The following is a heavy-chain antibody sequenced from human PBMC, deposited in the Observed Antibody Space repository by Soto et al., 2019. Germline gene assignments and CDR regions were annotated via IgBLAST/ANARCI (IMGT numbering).Heavy chain of an antibody. Sequence: PGGSLRLSCAASGFTFSNYGMYWVRQAPGKGLEWVAVISYDGSHKYYAESVKGRFTISRDNSKNTLYLQMNSLRAEDTAVYYCAKPAGDRFEELLLYHFDYWGQGTLVTVSS. CDR1: GFTFSNYG. CDR3: AKPAGDRFEELLLYHFDY. V-gene: IGHV3-30*18. J-gene: IGHJ4*02. CDR2: ISYDGSHK. D-gene: IGHD3-10*01.